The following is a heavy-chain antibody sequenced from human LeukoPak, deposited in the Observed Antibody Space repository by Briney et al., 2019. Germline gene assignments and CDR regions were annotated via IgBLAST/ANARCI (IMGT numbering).Heavy chain of an antibody. V-gene: IGHV3-53*01. D-gene: IGHD2-2*01. Sequence: GGSLRLSCAASGFTVSSNYMSWVRQAPGKGLEWVSVIYSGGSTYYADSVKGRFTISRDNPKNTLYLQMNSLRAEDTAVYYCARGGGYCSSTSCRYNWFDPWGQGTLVTVSS. CDR1: GFTVSSNY. J-gene: IGHJ5*02. CDR2: IYSGGST. CDR3: ARGGGYCSSTSCRYNWFDP.